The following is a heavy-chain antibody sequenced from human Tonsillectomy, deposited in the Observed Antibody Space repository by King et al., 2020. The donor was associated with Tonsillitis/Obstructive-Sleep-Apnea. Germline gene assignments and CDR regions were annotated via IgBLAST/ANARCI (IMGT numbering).Heavy chain of an antibody. J-gene: IGHJ6*02. CDR1: GITFSSYA. Sequence: VQLVESGGGLVQPGGSLRLSCAASGITFSSYAMSWVRQAPGKGLEWVSGIRGSGGNTYYADSVKGRFTISRDNSKNTLYLQMNSLRAEDTAVYYCAKFQNLDEGYSYGYDYGMDVWGQGTTVTVSS. V-gene: IGHV3-23*04. CDR2: IRGSGGNT. CDR3: AKFQNLDEGYSYGYDYGMDV. D-gene: IGHD5-18*01.